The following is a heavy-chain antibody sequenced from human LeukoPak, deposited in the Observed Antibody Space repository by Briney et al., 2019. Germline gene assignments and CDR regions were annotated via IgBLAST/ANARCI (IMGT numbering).Heavy chain of an antibody. D-gene: IGHD2-2*02. V-gene: IGHV3-23*01. CDR2: ISGSGGST. CDR1: GFTFSSYA. Sequence: GGSLRLSCAASGFTFSSYAMSWVRQAPGKGLEWVSAISGSGGSTYYADSVKGRFTISRDNSKNTLYLQMNSLRAEDTAVYYCAKENIVVVPAAIGPRYYYYYMDVWGKGTTVTVSS. J-gene: IGHJ6*03. CDR3: AKENIVVVPAAIGPRYYYYYMDV.